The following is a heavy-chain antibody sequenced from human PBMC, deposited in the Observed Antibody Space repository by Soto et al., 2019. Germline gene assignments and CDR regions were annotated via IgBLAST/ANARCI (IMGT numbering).Heavy chain of an antibody. D-gene: IGHD1-26*01. CDR1: DFTFSSFS. V-gene: IGHV3-21*01. CDR2: ISSTGRHI. CDR3: GKDGRVAPPLDL. J-gene: IGHJ5*02. Sequence: GSLRLSCVASDFTFSSFSMSWVRQAPGKGLEWVSLISSTGRHIYYSDSVKGRFTISRDNAMNSLFLQMDRLRVEDAAVYFCGKDGRVAPPLDLWGQGTMVTVPS.